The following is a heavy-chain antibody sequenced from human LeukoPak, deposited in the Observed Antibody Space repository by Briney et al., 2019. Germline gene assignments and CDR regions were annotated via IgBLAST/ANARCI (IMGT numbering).Heavy chain of an antibody. Sequence: SETLSLTCSVSHDSFTSYYWNWIRQPPGKGLEWLGYIYSSGNTDYNPALKSRVTMSMDTSRNQFSLKLRSVTAADTAIYYCARGEGIAAQFDFWGQGMLVTVSS. CDR1: HDSFTSYY. V-gene: IGHV4-59*01. J-gene: IGHJ4*02. D-gene: IGHD6-6*01. CDR2: IYSSGNT. CDR3: ARGEGIAAQFDF.